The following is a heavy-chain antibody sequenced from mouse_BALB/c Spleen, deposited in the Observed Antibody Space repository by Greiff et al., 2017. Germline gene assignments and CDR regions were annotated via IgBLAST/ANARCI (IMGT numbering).Heavy chain of an antibody. V-gene: IGHV5-6*01. D-gene: IGHD6-2*01. CDR2: ISSGGSYT. CDR3: ARLSGYAMDY. J-gene: IGHJ4*01. CDR1: GFTFSSYG. Sequence: VQLKQSGGDLVKPGGSLKLSCAASGFTFSSYGMSWVRQTPDKRLEWVATISSGGSYTYYPDSVKGRFTISRDNAKNTLYLQMSSLKSEDTAMYYCARLSGYAMDYWGQGTSVTVSS.